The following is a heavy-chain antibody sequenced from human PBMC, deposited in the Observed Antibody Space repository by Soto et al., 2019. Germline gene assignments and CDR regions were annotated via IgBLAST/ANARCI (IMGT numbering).Heavy chain of an antibody. J-gene: IGHJ3*02. CDR1: GFTVSSNY. Sequence: EVQLVESGGGLIQPGGSLRLSCAASGFTVSSNYMSWVRQAPGKGLEWVSVIYSGGSTYYADSVKGRFTISRDNSKNTLYLQMNRLRAEDTAVYYCARTYDSSVMGAFDIWGQGTIVTLSP. CDR3: ARTYDSSVMGAFDI. CDR2: IYSGGST. V-gene: IGHV3-53*01. D-gene: IGHD3-22*01.